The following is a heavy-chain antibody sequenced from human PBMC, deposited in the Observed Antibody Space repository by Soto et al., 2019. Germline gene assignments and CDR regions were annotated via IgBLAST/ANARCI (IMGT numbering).Heavy chain of an antibody. CDR2: IAYGGDNK. D-gene: IGHD6-13*01. CDR3: AKSRHSTSWYGLEADF. V-gene: IGHV3-30-3*02. CDR1: GFIFSDYA. J-gene: IGHJ4*02. Sequence: QVQLVESGGGVVQPGRSLRLSCAASGFIFSDYAMHWVRQAPGKGLEWVAVIAYGGDNKYYADSVRGRFAISRDNLKNTLDMQMNSLTPEDTAVYHCAKSRHSTSWYGLEADFWGQGTLGTVSS.